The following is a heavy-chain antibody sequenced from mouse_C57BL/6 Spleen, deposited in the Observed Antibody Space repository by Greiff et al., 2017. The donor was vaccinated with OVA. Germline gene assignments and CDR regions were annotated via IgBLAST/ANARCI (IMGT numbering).Heavy chain of an antibody. CDR1: GYTFTSYW. CDR3: ARPLYDGYYVGAMDY. Sequence: VQLQQSGAELVKPGASVKMSCKASGYTFTSYWITWVKQRPGQGLAWIGDIYPGSGSTNYNEKFKSKATLTVDTSSSTAYMQLSSLTSEDAAVYYCARPLYDGYYVGAMDYWGQGTSVTVSS. J-gene: IGHJ4*01. V-gene: IGHV1-55*01. D-gene: IGHD2-3*01. CDR2: IYPGSGST.